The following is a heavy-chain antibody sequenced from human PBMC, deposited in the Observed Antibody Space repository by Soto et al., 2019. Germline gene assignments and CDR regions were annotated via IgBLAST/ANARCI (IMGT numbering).Heavy chain of an antibody. CDR2: IYYSGST. D-gene: IGHD6-19*01. CDR3: ARVDGSGWYHDY. J-gene: IGHJ4*02. CDR1: GGSISSYY. V-gene: IGHV4-59*12. Sequence: SETLSLTCTVSGGSISSYYWSWIRQPPGKGLEWIGYIYYSGSTNYNPSLKSRVTISVDTSKNQFSLKLSSVTAADTAVYYCARVDGSGWYHDYWGQGTLVTVSS.